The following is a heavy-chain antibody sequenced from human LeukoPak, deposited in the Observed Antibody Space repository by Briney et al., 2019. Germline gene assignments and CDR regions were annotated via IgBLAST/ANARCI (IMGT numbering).Heavy chain of an antibody. D-gene: IGHD3-9*01. Sequence: SETLSLTCTVSGGSISSYYWSWIRQPPGKGLEWIGYIYYSGSTNYNPSLKSRVTISVDTSKNQFSLKLSSVTAADTAVYYCARHSLYYDILTGSRPGYYYGMDVWGQGTTVTVSS. CDR3: ARHSLYYDILTGSRPGYYYGMDV. V-gene: IGHV4-59*08. CDR2: IYYSGST. J-gene: IGHJ6*02. CDR1: GGSISSYY.